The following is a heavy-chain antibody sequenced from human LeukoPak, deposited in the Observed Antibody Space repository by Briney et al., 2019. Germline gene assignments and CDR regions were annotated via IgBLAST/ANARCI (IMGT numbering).Heavy chain of an antibody. CDR1: GVTFSVYS. CDR3: ARAGMGDYFDY. J-gene: IGHJ4*02. Sequence: GGSLRLSCAASGVTFSVYSMNWVRQAPGKGLEWVSRINSDGSSTSYADSVKGRFTISRDNAKNTLYLQMNSLRAEDTAVYYCARAGMGDYFDYWGQGTLVTVSS. CDR2: INSDGSST. V-gene: IGHV3-74*01. D-gene: IGHD3-16*01.